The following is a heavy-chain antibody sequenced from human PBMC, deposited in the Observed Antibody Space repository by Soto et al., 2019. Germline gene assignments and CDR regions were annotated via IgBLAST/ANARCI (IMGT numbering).Heavy chain of an antibody. CDR3: ARVYGRGDYFDF. V-gene: IGHV4-30-4*01. Sequence: QVQLQESGPGLVKPSQTLSLTCTVSGTTISSGDHYWSWIRQAPGKGLEWIGYMYYTGKTYYNTSLQSRVTLSVDTSKYQLSLKMTSVTAADTAMYFCARVYGRGDYFDFWGRGNLVSVSS. J-gene: IGHJ4*02. CDR1: GTTISSGDHY. D-gene: IGHD1-26*01. CDR2: MYYTGKT.